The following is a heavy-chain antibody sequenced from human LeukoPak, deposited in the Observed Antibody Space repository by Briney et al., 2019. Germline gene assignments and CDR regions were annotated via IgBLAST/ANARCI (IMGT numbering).Heavy chain of an antibody. V-gene: IGHV3-33*08. CDR3: ARGSRVLRYFDWSGTYY. J-gene: IGHJ4*02. D-gene: IGHD3-9*01. CDR1: GFSFSSYA. CDR2: IWYDGSNK. Sequence: GGSLRLSCAASGFSFSSYAMSWVRQAPGKGLEWVAVIWYDGSNKYYADSVKGRFTISRDNSKNTLYLQMNSLRAEDTAVYYCARGSRVLRYFDWSGTYYWGQGTLVTVSS.